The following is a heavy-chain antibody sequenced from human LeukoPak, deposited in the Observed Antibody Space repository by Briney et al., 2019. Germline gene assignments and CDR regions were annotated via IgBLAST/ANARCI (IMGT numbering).Heavy chain of an antibody. Sequence: GESLKISCKGSGYRFTSYWIGWVRQMPGKGLEWMGIIYPGDSDTRYSPSFQGQVTISADKSISTAYLQWSSLKASDTAVYYCARVSGSSWYLFDYWGQGTLVTVSS. J-gene: IGHJ4*02. V-gene: IGHV5-51*01. CDR1: GYRFTSYW. D-gene: IGHD6-13*01. CDR2: IYPGDSDT. CDR3: ARVSGSSWYLFDY.